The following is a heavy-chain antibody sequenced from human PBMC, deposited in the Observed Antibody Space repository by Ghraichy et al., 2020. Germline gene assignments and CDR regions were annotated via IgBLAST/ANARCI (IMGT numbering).Heavy chain of an antibody. D-gene: IGHD1-20*01. CDR1: GVSMTISNW. Sequence: SETLSLTCAISGVSMTISNWWSWVRQPPGKGLEWIGEIYHSGSTNYNPSLKSRISISIDKSRNHFSLKMISVTAADTALYYCASSEGYNWNFFDYWGQGTLVTVSS. V-gene: IGHV4-4*02. J-gene: IGHJ4*02. CDR2: IYHSGST. CDR3: ASSEGYNWNFFDY.